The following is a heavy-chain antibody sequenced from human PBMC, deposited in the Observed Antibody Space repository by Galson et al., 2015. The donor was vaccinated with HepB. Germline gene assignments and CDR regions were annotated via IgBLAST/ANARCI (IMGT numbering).Heavy chain of an antibody. V-gene: IGHV3-43*01. CDR2: INWDGGST. D-gene: IGHD3-9*01. CDR1: GFTFDDHT. J-gene: IGHJ3*02. CDR3: AKEQSAYYDLLMGFDALDI. Sequence: SLRLSCAASGFTFDDHTMHWVRQAPGKGLEWVSLINWDGGSTDYADSVKGRFTISRDNSQNSLYLQMNSLRTEDTALYFCAKEQSAYYDLLMGFDALDIWGQGTMVTVSS.